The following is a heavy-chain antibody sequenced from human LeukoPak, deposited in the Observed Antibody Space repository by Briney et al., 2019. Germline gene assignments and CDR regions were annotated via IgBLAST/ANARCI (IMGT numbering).Heavy chain of an antibody. D-gene: IGHD6-19*01. CDR1: GYTFISYG. V-gene: IGHV1-18*01. CDR2: ISAYNDNT. J-gene: IGHJ4*02. CDR3: AKWSSIAVAGNCFDY. Sequence: ASVKVSCKASGYTFISYGVSWVRQAPGQGLEWVGWISAYNDNTNYAQNLQGRVTMTTETSTSTAYMELRSLRSDDTAVYYCAKWSSIAVAGNCFDYWGQGTLVTVSS.